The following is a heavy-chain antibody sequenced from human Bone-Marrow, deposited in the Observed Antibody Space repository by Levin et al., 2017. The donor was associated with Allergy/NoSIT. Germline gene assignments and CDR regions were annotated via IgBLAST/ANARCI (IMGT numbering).Heavy chain of an antibody. CDR3: ARGVWSGKREYFQN. CDR1: GFSFRTYS. D-gene: IGHD3-10*01. J-gene: IGHJ1*01. V-gene: IGHV3-48*01. CDR2: ISAASNTI. Sequence: GGSLRLSCVVSGFSFRTYSMNWLRQAPGKGLEWASYISAASNTIYYADSVRGRFSISRDSAKNSVFLQMTSLTVDDTAVYYCARGVWSGKREYFQNWGQGTLVTVSS.